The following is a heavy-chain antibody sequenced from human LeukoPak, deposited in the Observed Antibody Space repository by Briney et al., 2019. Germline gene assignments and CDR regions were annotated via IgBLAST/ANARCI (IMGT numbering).Heavy chain of an antibody. CDR1: GGTFSGYY. D-gene: IGHD2-15*01. V-gene: IGHV3-7*03. J-gene: IGHJ6*03. Sequence: ETLSLTCAVYGGTFSGYYWSWIRQPPGKGLEWVANIKQDGSEKYYVDSVKGRFTISRDNAKNSLYLQMNSLRAEDTAVYYCARVLRYCSGGNCYSGGLGYMDVWGKGTTVTISS. CDR2: IKQDGSEK. CDR3: ARVLRYCSGGNCYSGGLGYMDV.